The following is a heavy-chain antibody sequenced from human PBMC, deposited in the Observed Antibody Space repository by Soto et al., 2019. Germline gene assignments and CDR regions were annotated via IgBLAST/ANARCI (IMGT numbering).Heavy chain of an antibody. CDR2: IDWDDDK. CDR3: ARLKYSSGYYYDAFDI. D-gene: IGHD3-22*01. CDR1: GFSLSTSGMC. V-gene: IGHV2-70*11. Sequence: SGPTLVNPTQTLTLTCTFSGFSLSTSGMCVSWIRQPPGKALEWLARIDWDDDKYYSTSLKTRLTISKDTSKNQVVLTMTNMDPVDTATYYCARLKYSSGYYYDAFDIWGKGTMVTVSS. J-gene: IGHJ3*02.